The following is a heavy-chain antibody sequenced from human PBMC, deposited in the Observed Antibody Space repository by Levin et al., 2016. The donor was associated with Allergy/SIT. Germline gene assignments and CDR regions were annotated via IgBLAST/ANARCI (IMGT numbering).Heavy chain of an antibody. J-gene: IGHJ4*02. CDR1: GFTFRNYV. CDR3: AKDLGTNAGGQVFDS. V-gene: IGHV3-23*01. Sequence: GESLKISCAASGFTFRNYVMSWVRQAPGKGLEWVSGISDSGDRTHYAASVRGRVTIARDNSKDTLYLQMNSLRAEDTALYYCAKDLGTNAGGQVFDSWGQGTLVTVSS. D-gene: IGHD2-8*01. CDR2: ISDSGDRT.